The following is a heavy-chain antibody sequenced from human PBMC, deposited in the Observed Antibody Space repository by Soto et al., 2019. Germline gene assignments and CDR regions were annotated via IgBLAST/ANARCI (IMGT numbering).Heavy chain of an antibody. V-gene: IGHV3-23*01. CDR2: ITDNGGST. Sequence: QSGGSLRLSXAASGFTFSRDGMSWVRQAPGKGPEWVSLITDNGGSTYYADSVKGRFTISRDNTKNTLFLQMNSLRAEDTAVYYCAKERATTTAFDYWGQGALVTVSS. CDR3: AKERATTTAFDY. J-gene: IGHJ4*02. CDR1: GFTFSRDG. D-gene: IGHD4-17*01.